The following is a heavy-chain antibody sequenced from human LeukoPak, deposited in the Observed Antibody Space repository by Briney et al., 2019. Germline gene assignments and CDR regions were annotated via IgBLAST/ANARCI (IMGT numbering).Heavy chain of an antibody. CDR1: GDSISNSY. CDR2: VSYHGVT. J-gene: IGHJ5*02. V-gene: IGHV4-59*08. CDR3: ARQVNWFDP. Sequence: PSETLSLTCTVSGDSISNSYWSWIRQPPGKGLEWIGYVSYHGVTNYNPSLESRVIISADTSNGQLSLSLNSVTAADTAVYYCARQVNWFDPWGQGTLVTVSS.